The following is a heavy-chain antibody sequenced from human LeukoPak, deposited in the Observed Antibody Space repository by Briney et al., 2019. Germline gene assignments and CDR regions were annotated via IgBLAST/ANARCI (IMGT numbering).Heavy chain of an antibody. D-gene: IGHD2-2*01. CDR1: GFTFSNYD. J-gene: IGHJ4*02. Sequence: GGSLRLSCAASGFTFSNYDMNWVRQAPGKGLEWISYISSSSSTIYYADSVKGRFTISRDNAKNSLYLQMNSLRAEDTAVYYCAKDPVVAAPQRGLFDYWGQGTLVTVSS. CDR2: ISSSSSTI. V-gene: IGHV3-48*04. CDR3: AKDPVVAAPQRGLFDY.